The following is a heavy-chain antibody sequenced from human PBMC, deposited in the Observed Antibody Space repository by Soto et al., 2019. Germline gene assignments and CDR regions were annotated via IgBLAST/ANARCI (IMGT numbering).Heavy chain of an antibody. CDR2: MYYSGTT. V-gene: IGHV4-39*01. CDR3: AVVDSTGNWFDP. J-gene: IGHJ5*02. CDR1: GGSISSSDFY. D-gene: IGHD3-22*01. Sequence: PSETLSLTCPFSGGSISSSDFYWGWLRQPPGKGLDFIGSMYYSGTTYYNPSLKNRITISVDTSKNQFSLKLISVTAADTAVYYCAVVDSTGNWFDPWGQGALVTVSS.